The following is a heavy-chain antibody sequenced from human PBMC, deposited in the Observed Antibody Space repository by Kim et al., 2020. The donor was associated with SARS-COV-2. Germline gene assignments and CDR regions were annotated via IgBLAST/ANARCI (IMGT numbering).Heavy chain of an antibody. J-gene: IGHJ4*02. D-gene: IGHD3-16*01. Sequence: AYSVKGRFTISRDNAKNSLYLQMNSLRAEDTAVYYCAREVWGSSSYYFDYWGQGTLVTVSS. CDR3: AREVWGSSSYYFDY. V-gene: IGHV3-21*01.